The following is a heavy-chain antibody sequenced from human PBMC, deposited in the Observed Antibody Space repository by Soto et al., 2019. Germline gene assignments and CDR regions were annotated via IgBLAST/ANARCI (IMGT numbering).Heavy chain of an antibody. J-gene: IGHJ6*02. CDR1: GFTFSSYA. D-gene: IGHD2-15*01. V-gene: IGHV3-30-3*01. CDR2: ISYDGSNK. CDR3: ARSYCSGGSCYLDSYGVFYYYGMDV. Sequence: GGSLRLSCAASGFTFSSYAMHWVRQAPGKGLEWVAVISYDGSNKYYADSVKGRFTISRDNSKNTLYLQMNSLRAEDTAVYYCARSYCSGGSCYLDSYGVFYYYGMDVWGQGTTVTVSS.